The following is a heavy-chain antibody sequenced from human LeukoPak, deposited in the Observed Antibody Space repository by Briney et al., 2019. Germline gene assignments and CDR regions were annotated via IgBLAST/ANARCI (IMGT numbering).Heavy chain of an antibody. Sequence: ASVTVSCKASGYTFTGYYMHWVRQAPGQGLEWMGWINPNSGGTNYAQKFQGRVTMTRDTSISIAYMELSRLRSDDTAVYYCARDLTMVRGVHGWFDPWGQGTLVTVSS. D-gene: IGHD3-10*01. CDR1: GYTFTGYY. J-gene: IGHJ5*02. V-gene: IGHV1-2*02. CDR3: ARDLTMVRGVHGWFDP. CDR2: INPNSGGT.